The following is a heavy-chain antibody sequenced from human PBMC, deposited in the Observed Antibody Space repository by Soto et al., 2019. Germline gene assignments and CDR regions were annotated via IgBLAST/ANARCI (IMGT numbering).Heavy chain of an antibody. D-gene: IGHD2-2*01. J-gene: IGHJ6*02. CDR2: ISGSGGST. CDR3: AKGQDIVVVPAAQINYCYYYGMDV. Sequence: EVQLLESGGGLVQPGGSLRLSCAASGFTFSSYAMSCVRQAPGKGLEGVSAISGSGGSTYYADYVKGRFTIYRDNSKNKLYQQKNSLRAEDTAVYYCAKGQDIVVVPAAQINYCYYYGMDVWGQGTTVTGSS. CDR1: GFTFSSYA. V-gene: IGHV3-23*01.